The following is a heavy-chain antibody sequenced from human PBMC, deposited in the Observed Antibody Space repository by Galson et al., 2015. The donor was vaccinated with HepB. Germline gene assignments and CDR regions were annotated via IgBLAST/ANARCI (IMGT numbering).Heavy chain of an antibody. D-gene: IGHD6-13*01. CDR3: ARYSSSWYYYYGMDV. Sequence: SVKVSCKASGYTFTSYAMNWVRQAPGQGLEWMGWINTNTGNPTYAQGFTGRFDFSLDTSVSTAYLQISSLKAEDTAVYYCARYSSSWYYYYGMDVWGQGTTVTVSS. J-gene: IGHJ6*02. V-gene: IGHV7-4-1*02. CDR2: INTNTGNP. CDR1: GYTFTSYA.